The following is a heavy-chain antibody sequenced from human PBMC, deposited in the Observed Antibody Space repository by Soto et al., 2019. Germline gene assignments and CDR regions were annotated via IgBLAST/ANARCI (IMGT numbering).Heavy chain of an antibody. CDR3: ARISYYSYYYGMDV. D-gene: IGHD3-16*01. CDR2: IYPGDSGT. V-gene: IGHV5-51*01. J-gene: IGHJ6*02. Sequence: GESLKISCEGSGYSFTSYWIAWERQMPGKVLEWMGIIYPGDSGTRYSPSFQGQVTISADKSISTAYLQWSSLKASDTAMYYCARISYYSYYYGMDVWGQGXTVTVYS. CDR1: GYSFTSYW.